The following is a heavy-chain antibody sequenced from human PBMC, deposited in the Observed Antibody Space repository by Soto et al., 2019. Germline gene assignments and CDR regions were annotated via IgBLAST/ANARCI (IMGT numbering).Heavy chain of an antibody. V-gene: IGHV3-15*01. CDR2: IKSKADGETT. Sequence: GGSLRLPCAASGFTFSGAWMTWVRQAPGKGLEWVGLIKSKADGETTHYAAPVEGRFTISRDDSKSTLSLQMNSLKVEDTAVYYCVTDVPNDIYPYDYWGQGTLVTVSS. J-gene: IGHJ4*02. D-gene: IGHD3-9*01. CDR3: VTDVPNDIYPYDY. CDR1: GFTFSGAW.